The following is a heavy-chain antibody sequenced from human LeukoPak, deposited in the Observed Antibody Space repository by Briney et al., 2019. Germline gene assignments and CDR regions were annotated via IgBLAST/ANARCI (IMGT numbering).Heavy chain of an antibody. J-gene: IGHJ4*02. Sequence: GESLKISCKGSGYTFTIYWIGWVRQMPGKGLEWMGIIYPGDSDTKYSPSFQGQVTISVDKSNSPAYLQWNSLKASDTAIYYSARRSRDGYNLIDYWGQGTLVTVSS. D-gene: IGHD5-24*01. CDR2: IYPGDSDT. V-gene: IGHV5-51*01. CDR3: ARRSRDGYNLIDY. CDR1: GYTFTIYW.